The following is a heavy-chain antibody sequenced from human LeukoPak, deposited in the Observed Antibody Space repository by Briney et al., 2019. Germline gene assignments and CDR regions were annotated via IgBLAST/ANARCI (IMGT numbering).Heavy chain of an antibody. CDR1: GDSVSSNSAA. J-gene: IGHJ3*02. Sequence: SQTLPLTCAISGDSVSSNSAAWNWIRQSPSRGLEWLGRTYYRSKWYNDYAVSVKSRITINPDTSKNQFSLQLNSVTPEDTAVYYCARVGDSSSWYTQNAFDIWGQGTMVTVSS. D-gene: IGHD6-13*01. CDR3: ARVGDSSSWYTQNAFDI. V-gene: IGHV6-1*01. CDR2: TYYRSKWYN.